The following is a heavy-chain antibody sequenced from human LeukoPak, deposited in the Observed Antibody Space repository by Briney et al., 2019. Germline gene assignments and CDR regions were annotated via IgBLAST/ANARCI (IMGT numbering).Heavy chain of an antibody. CDR2: IIPKSGDT. CDR3: ARGPSSDGWFY. CDR1: GYTFTGYH. V-gene: IGHV1-2*02. J-gene: IGHJ4*02. D-gene: IGHD5-24*01. Sequence: GASVKVSCKASGYTFTGYHMHWVRQAPGQGLKWMGWIIPKSGDTSYAPKFEGRVTMTRDTSISTVYMELSSLRSDDTAVYYCARGPSSDGWFYWGQGTLVTVSS.